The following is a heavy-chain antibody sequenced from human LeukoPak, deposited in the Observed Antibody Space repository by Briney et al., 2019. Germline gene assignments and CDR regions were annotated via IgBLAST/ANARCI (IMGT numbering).Heavy chain of an antibody. D-gene: IGHD6-19*01. J-gene: IGHJ6*02. CDR1: GGSIDSHY. CDR2: FFTGGST. V-gene: IGHV4-4*07. Sequence: SETLSLTCTVSGGSIDSHYWSWNRQSAGKGLEWIGRFFTGGSTYYNPSLESRVTMSVDTSKDQFSLKLRSVTAADTAVYFCARGSGVAVGMDVWGQGTTVIVSS. CDR3: ARGSGVAVGMDV.